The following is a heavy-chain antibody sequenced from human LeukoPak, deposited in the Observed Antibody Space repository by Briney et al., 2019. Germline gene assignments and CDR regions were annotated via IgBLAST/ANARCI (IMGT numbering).Heavy chain of an antibody. D-gene: IGHD6-19*01. CDR3: ARHISVSHPKIIAVAGTWGFDGTGDLDY. CDR1: GYTFTSYG. J-gene: IGHJ4*02. CDR2: ISAYNGNT. V-gene: IGHV1-18*01. Sequence: GASVKVSCKASGYTFTSYGISWVRQAPGQGLEWMGWISAYNGNTNYAQKLQGRVTMTTDTSTSTAYMELRSLRSDDTAVYYCARHISVSHPKIIAVAGTWGFDGTGDLDYWGQGTLVTVSS.